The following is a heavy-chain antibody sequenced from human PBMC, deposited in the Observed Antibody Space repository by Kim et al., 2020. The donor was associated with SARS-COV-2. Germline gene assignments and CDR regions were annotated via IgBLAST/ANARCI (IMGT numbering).Heavy chain of an antibody. CDR1: GGSFSGYY. Sequence: SETLSLTCAVYGGSFSGYYWSWIRQPPGKGLEWIGEINHSGSTNYNPSLKSRVTISVDTSKNQFSLKLSSVTAADTAVYYCARGLGYGSGSYYKLNYLDYWGQGTLVTVSS. V-gene: IGHV4-34*01. D-gene: IGHD3-10*01. CDR2: INHSGST. J-gene: IGHJ4*02. CDR3: ARGLGYGSGSYYKLNYLDY.